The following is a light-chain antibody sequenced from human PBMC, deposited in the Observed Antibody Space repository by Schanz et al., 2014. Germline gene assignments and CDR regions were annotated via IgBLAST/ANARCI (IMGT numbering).Light chain of an antibody. CDR1: SGHSSYD. Sequence: QPVLTQSPSASASLGASVKLTCTLSSGHSSYDIAWHQQQPEKGPRYLMKLNSDGSHNKGDGIPDRFSGSSSGAERYLTISSLQSGDEADYYCQTWGTGMVFGGGTKLTVL. V-gene: IGLV4-69*01. CDR3: QTWGTGMV. J-gene: IGLJ2*01. CDR2: LNSDGSH.